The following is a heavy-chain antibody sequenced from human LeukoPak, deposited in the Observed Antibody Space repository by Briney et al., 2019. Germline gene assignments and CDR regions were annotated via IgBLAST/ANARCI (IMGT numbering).Heavy chain of an antibody. V-gene: IGHV3-13*01. CDR3: ASGRERGGIYYHHGLDV. D-gene: IGHD1-26*01. Sequence: GGSLRLSCAASGFTLSGYDMHWIRQTGKGLEWVSGIGVAGDTYYPGSVKGRFTISREIAKNSLYLQMNNVRAGDTAVYFCASGRERGGIYYHHGLDVWGHGTAVTVSS. CDR1: GFTLSGYD. J-gene: IGHJ6*02. CDR2: IGVAGDT.